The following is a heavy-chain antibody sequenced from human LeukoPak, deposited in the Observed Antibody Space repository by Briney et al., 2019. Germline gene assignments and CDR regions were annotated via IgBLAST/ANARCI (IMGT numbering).Heavy chain of an antibody. CDR1: GFTFSNAW. D-gene: IGHD5-24*01. V-gene: IGHV3-15*01. CDR3: LMAYFDY. J-gene: IGHJ4*02. CDR2: IKSKTDGETT. Sequence: PGGSLRLSCAASGFTFSNAWMTWVRQAPGKRLEWVGRIKSKTDGETTDYAAPVKGRFTISRDDSKNTLYLQMSSLKTDDTAVYYCLMAYFDYWGQGTLVTVSS.